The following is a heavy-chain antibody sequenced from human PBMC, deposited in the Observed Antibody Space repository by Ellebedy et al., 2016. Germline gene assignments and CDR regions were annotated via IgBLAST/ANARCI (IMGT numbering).Heavy chain of an antibody. V-gene: IGHV3-7*02. CDR2: MNQDGSEK. Sequence: GESLKISCAASGFTFSNYWMTWVRQAPGKGLEWVANMNQDGSEKNYVDSVKGRFTISRDNARNSLYLQMNSLRGEDTAVYYCAGAGPPTHWGQGTLVTVSS. CDR3: AGAGPPTH. J-gene: IGHJ4*02. CDR1: GFTFSNYW.